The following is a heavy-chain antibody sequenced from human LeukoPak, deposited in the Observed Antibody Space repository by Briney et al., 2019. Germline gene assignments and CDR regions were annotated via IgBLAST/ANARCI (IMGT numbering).Heavy chain of an antibody. Sequence: GASVKVSCKASGGTFSSYAISWVRQAPGQGLEWMGGIIPIFGTANYAQKFQGRVTITADESTSTAYMELSSLRSEDTAVYYCARGGGYYTPYYYYYMDVWGKGTTVTVSS. CDR2: IIPIFGTA. CDR3: ARGGGYYTPYYYYYMDV. D-gene: IGHD3-3*01. J-gene: IGHJ6*03. V-gene: IGHV1-69*13. CDR1: GGTFSSYA.